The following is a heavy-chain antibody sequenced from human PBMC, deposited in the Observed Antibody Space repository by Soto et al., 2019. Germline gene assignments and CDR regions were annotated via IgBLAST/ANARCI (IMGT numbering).Heavy chain of an antibody. CDR2: ISPYNGNT. V-gene: IGHV1-18*01. CDR1: GYTFVSYG. CDR3: SRDAQKWLVAAFDI. D-gene: IGHD6-19*01. Sequence: QVQLVQSGAEVKEPGASVKVSCKASGYTFVSYGISWVRQAPGQGLEWMGWISPYNGNTNYVQKFQGRVTMTTDTPTSTVYMELRSLRADDTAVYYCSRDAQKWLVAAFDIWGQGTMVNVSS. J-gene: IGHJ3*02.